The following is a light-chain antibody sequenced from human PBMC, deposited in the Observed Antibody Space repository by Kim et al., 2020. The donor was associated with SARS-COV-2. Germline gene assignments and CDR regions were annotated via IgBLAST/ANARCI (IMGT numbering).Light chain of an antibody. CDR3: QQYSSYPYT. CDR2: RAS. V-gene: IGKV1-5*03. Sequence: DIQMTQSPSTLSASVGDRVIVTCRASQSIRSWLAWYQQKPSKAPKLLIYRASSLQSGVPSRFSGSGSGTEFTLTISSLQPDDFATYYCQQYSSYPYTCGQGTKLEI. J-gene: IGKJ2*01. CDR1: QSIRSW.